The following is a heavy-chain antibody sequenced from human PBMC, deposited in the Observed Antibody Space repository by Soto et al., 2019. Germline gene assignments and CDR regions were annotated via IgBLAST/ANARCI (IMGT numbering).Heavy chain of an antibody. V-gene: IGHV3-23*01. J-gene: IGHJ4*02. CDR1: GFIFSDYA. Sequence: EVQLLESGGDLVQPGGSLRLSCVASGFIFSDYAMTWVRQAPGKGLEWVSTIGVSGDDTYYADSVKGRFTITRDNSKNTVYGQMNSLRAEDTAVYYCVKRAVTGVWWFFDHWGQGALVAVSS. CDR3: VKRAVTGVWWFFDH. D-gene: IGHD6-19*01. CDR2: IGVSGDDT.